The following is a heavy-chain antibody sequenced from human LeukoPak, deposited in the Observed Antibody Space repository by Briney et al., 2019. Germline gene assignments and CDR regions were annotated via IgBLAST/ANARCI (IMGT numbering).Heavy chain of an antibody. D-gene: IGHD6-19*01. Sequence: GGSLRLSCAASGFTFSSYAMSWVRQAPGKGLEWVSSISSSSSYIYYADSVKGRFTISRDNAKNSLYLQMNSLRAEDTAVYYCASLLAVAGTEYYYYYYGMDVWGQGTTVTVSS. CDR2: ISSSSSYI. CDR3: ASLLAVAGTEYYYYYYGMDV. V-gene: IGHV3-21*01. CDR1: GFTFSSYA. J-gene: IGHJ6*02.